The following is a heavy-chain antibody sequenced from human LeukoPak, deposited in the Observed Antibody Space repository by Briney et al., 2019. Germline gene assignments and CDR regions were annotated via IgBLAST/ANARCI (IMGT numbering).Heavy chain of an antibody. D-gene: IGHD1-26*01. V-gene: IGHV4-34*01. J-gene: IGHJ4*02. CDR1: GGSFSGYY. CDR2: INHSGST. Sequence: SETLSLTCAVYGGSFSGYYWSWIRQPPGKGLEWIGEINHSGSTNYNPSLRSRVTISVDTSKNQFSLKLSSVTAADTAVYYCARRAYSGSYPSYFDYWGQGTLVTVSS. CDR3: ARRAYSGSYPSYFDY.